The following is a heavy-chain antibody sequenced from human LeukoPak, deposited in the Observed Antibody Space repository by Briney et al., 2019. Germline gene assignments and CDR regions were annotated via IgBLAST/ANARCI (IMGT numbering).Heavy chain of an antibody. Sequence: PSETLSLTCTVSGGSISRYYWSWIRQPPGKGLEWIGYIYYSGSTNYNPSLKSRVTISVDTSKNQFSLKLSSVTAADTAVYYCARAIGFGYCSGGSCYSSFYYYYYMDVWGKGTTVTISS. CDR1: GGSISRYY. J-gene: IGHJ6*03. CDR2: IYYSGST. D-gene: IGHD2-15*01. CDR3: ARAIGFGYCSGGSCYSSFYYYYYMDV. V-gene: IGHV4-59*01.